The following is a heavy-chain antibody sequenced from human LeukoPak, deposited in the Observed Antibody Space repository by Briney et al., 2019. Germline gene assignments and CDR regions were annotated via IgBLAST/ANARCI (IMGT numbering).Heavy chain of an antibody. CDR3: ARLGRGTTTEPSFDY. D-gene: IGHD1-1*01. Sequence: PGGSLRLSSAASGFTFSSYEMNWVRQAPGKGLEWVSYISSSGSTIYYTDSVKGRFTISRDNAMNSLYLQMNSLRAEDTAVYYCARLGRGTTTEPSFDYWGQGTLVTVSS. CDR1: GFTFSSYE. CDR2: ISSSGSTI. V-gene: IGHV3-48*03. J-gene: IGHJ4*02.